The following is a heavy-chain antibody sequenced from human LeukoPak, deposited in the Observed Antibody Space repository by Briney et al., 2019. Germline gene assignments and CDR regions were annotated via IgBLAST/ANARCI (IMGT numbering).Heavy chain of an antibody. D-gene: IGHD6-19*01. V-gene: IGHV4-30-2*01. CDR2: IYHSGST. CDR3: AGHIAVAGIYYYYGMDV. Sequence: MSSETLSLTCAVSGGSISSGGYSWSWIRQPPGKGLEWIGYIYHSGSTYYNPSLKSRVTISVDRSKNQFSLKLSSVTAADTAVYYCAGHIAVAGIYYYYGMDVWGQGTTVTVSS. CDR1: GGSISSGGYS. J-gene: IGHJ6*02.